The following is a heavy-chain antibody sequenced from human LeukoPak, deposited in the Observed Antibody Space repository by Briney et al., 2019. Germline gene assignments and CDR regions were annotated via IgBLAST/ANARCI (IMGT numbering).Heavy chain of an antibody. CDR2: ITSSSGAI. Sequence: PGGSLRLSCAASGFTFSSYSMNWVRQAPGKGLEWISYITSSSGAIYYADSVKGRFTISRDNAKNSLYLQMNGLRAEDTAVYYCTRVEYGGYPGDYCGQGSLVTVCS. CDR3: TRVEYGGYPGDY. D-gene: IGHD4-17*01. J-gene: IGHJ4*02. CDR1: GFTFSSYS. V-gene: IGHV3-48*01.